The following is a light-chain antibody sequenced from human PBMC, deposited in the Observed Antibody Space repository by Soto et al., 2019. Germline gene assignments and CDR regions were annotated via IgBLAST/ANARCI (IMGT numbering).Light chain of an antibody. CDR2: DVS. CDR1: SSDVGGYNY. J-gene: IGLJ2*01. Sequence: QSALAQPPSASGSPGQSVTISCTGTSSDVGGYNYVSWYQQHPGKAPNLMIYDVSKRPSGVPDRFSGSKSGNTASLTVSGLQAGDEADYYCSSFAGNNIMVFGGGTKLTVL. CDR3: SSFAGNNIMV. V-gene: IGLV2-8*01.